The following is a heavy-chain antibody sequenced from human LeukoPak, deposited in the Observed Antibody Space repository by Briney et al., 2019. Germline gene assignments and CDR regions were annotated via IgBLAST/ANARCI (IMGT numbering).Heavy chain of an antibody. V-gene: IGHV4-59*08. Sequence: SETLSLTCTVSGGSISSYYWSWIRQPPGKGLEWIGYIYYSGSTNYNPSLKSRVTISVDTSKNQFSLKLSSVTAADTAVYYCAGLSPRELRDAFDIWGQGTMVTVSS. CDR3: AGLSPRELRDAFDI. D-gene: IGHD1-7*01. J-gene: IGHJ3*02. CDR2: IYYSGST. CDR1: GGSISSYY.